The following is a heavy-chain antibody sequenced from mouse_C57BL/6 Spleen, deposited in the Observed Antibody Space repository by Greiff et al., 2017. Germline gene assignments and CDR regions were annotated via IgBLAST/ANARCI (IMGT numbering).Heavy chain of an antibody. J-gene: IGHJ3*01. Sequence: QVQLQQPGAELVMPGASVKLSCKASGYTFTSYWMHWVKQRPGQGLVWIGEIDPSDSYTNYNQKFKGKSTLTVDKSSSTAYMQLSSLTSEDSAVYYCARAGYAWFAYWGQGTLVTVSA. CDR1: GYTFTSYW. CDR3: ARAGYAWFAY. V-gene: IGHV1-69*01. D-gene: IGHD2-2*01. CDR2: IDPSDSYT.